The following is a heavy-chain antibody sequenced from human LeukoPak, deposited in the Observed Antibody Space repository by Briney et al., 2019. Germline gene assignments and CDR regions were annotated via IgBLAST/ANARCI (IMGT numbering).Heavy chain of an antibody. D-gene: IGHD5-18*01. V-gene: IGHV5-51*01. Sequence: GESLKISCKGSGYSFTTNWIGWVRQMPGKGLEWMGITYPGDSELSLDPSFQGQVTISADKSISTAYLQWSSLKASDTAMYYCVRSRGYSYGYSYYFDYWGQGTLVTVSS. CDR2: TYPGDSEL. CDR1: GYSFTTNW. CDR3: VRSRGYSYGYSYYFDY. J-gene: IGHJ4*02.